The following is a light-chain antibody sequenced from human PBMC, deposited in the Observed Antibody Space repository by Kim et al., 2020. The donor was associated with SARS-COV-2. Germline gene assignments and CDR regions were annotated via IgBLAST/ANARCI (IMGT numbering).Light chain of an antibody. Sequence: EIVLTQSPATLSLSPGEGATLSCRASQSVGDFLAWYQQRPGQSPRLLIYDASKRATGIPARFSGSGSGTDFTLTIRTLESEDFAIYYCQRSSWPLTFGQGTRLEIK. J-gene: IGKJ5*01. CDR3: QRSSWPLT. V-gene: IGKV3-11*01. CDR1: QSVGDF. CDR2: DAS.